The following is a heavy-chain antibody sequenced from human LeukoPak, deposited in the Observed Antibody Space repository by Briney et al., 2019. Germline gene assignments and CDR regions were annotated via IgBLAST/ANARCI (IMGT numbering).Heavy chain of an antibody. J-gene: IGHJ4*02. CDR2: INPDSGDT. V-gene: IGHV1-2*02. CDR3: FRVKYDFWNGYYDH. Sequence: ASVKVSCKPSGYTFTAYYMHWLRLAPGQGLEGMGWINPDSGDTYYAQQFLGRVTMTRDTSLITAYVDLSSLISDDSAVCYVFRVKYDFWNGYYDHWGQGTLVTVSS. CDR1: GYTFTAYY. D-gene: IGHD3-3*01.